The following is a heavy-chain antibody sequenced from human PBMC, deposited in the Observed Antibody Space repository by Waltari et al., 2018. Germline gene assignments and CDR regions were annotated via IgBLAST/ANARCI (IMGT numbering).Heavy chain of an antibody. J-gene: IGHJ4*02. CDR1: GYTFTGYY. CDR3: ATDSFPMGGSYRYTSVVGY. D-gene: IGHD3-16*02. Sequence: QVQLVQSGAEVKKPGASVKVSCKASGYTFTGYYMHWVRQAPGQGLEWMGRINPNSGGTNYAQKFQGRVTMTEDTSTDTAYMELSSLRSEDTAVYYCATDSFPMGGSYRYTSVVGYWGQGTLVTVSS. CDR2: INPNSGGT. V-gene: IGHV1-2*06.